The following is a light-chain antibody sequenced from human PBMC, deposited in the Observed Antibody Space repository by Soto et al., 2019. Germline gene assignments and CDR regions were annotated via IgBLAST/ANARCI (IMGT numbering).Light chain of an antibody. Sequence: QSVLTQARGVSGSPGESVSISSTGTSGGVGGYNYVSWYQQHPPEVAKLMIYDVSKRPSGVPDRSSGSKSGNSASLTICGRQAEDEADYWCCSYVGSYTYVFGTGTKVTVL. CDR1: SGGVGGYNY. V-gene: IGLV2-11*01. CDR2: DVS. CDR3: CSYVGSYTYV. J-gene: IGLJ1*01.